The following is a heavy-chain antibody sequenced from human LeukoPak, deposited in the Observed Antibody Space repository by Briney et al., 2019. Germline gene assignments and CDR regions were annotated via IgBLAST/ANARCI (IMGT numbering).Heavy chain of an antibody. CDR1: GYTFTGYY. V-gene: IGHV1-2*02. Sequence: ASVKVSCKVSGYTFTGYYMHWVRQAPGQGLEWMGWINPNSGGTNYAQKFQGRVTMTRDTSISTAYMELSRLRSDDTAVYYCARDVKDDFWSGFSGMDVWGQGTTVTVSS. CDR2: INPNSGGT. CDR3: ARDVKDDFWSGFSGMDV. J-gene: IGHJ6*02. D-gene: IGHD3-3*01.